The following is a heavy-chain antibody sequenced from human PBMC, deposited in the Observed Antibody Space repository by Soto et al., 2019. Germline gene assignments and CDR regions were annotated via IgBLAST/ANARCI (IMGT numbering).Heavy chain of an antibody. V-gene: IGHV4-39*01. J-gene: IGHJ4*02. D-gene: IGHD2-21*02. Sequence: QLQLQESGPGLVKPSETLSLTCTVSGGSISSSSYYWGWIRQPPGKGLEWIGSIYYSGSTYYNPSLKSRVTISVDTSKHQFSLKLSSVTAADTAVYYCARLGAVVTPVSGDYWGQGTLVTVSS. CDR1: GGSISSSSYY. CDR3: ARLGAVVTPVSGDY. CDR2: IYYSGST.